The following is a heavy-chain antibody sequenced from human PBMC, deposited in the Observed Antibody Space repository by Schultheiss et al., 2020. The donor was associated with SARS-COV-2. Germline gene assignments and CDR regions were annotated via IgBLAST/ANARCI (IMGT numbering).Heavy chain of an antibody. CDR1: GGSFSGYY. D-gene: IGHD1-26*01. V-gene: IGHV4-34*01. CDR2: INHSGST. J-gene: IGHJ4*02. Sequence: SETLSLTCAVYGGSFSGYYWGWIRQPPGKGLEWIGEINHSGSTNYNPSLKSRVTLSVDTSRTQFSLRLTSVTAADTAVYYCARLSAVGAVFDYWGQGTLVTVSS. CDR3: ARLSAVGAVFDY.